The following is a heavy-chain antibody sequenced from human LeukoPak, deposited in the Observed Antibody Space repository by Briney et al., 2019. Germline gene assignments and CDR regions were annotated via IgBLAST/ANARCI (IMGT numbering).Heavy chain of an antibody. J-gene: IGHJ4*02. CDR1: GFSSSTSA. CDR2: IRYDGSNK. V-gene: IGHV3-30*02. Sequence: PGGSLRLSCAASGFSSSTSAMHWVRRAPGKGLEWVAFIRYDGSNKYYADSVKGRFTISRDTSKNTLYLQMNSLRAGDTAVYYCAKGSVVVPAAIGARGDYFDYWGQGTLVTVSS. D-gene: IGHD2-2*01. CDR3: AKGSVVVPAAIGARGDYFDY.